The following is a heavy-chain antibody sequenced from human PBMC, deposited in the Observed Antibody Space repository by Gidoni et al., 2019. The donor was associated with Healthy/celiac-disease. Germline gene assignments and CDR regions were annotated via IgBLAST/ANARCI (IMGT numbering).Heavy chain of an antibody. CDR2: IYYSGST. J-gene: IGHJ6*03. D-gene: IGHD2-21*02. CDR3: ARLYCGGDCYYYYYDYMDV. Sequence: QVQLQESGPGLVKPSETLSLTCTVSGGSVSSGRSYWIWIRQPPGKGLEWIGYIYYSGSTNYNPSLKSRVTISVDTSKNKFSLKLSSVTAADTAVYYCARLYCGGDCYYYYYDYMDVWGKGTTVTVSS. CDR1: GGSVSSGRSY. V-gene: IGHV4-61*01.